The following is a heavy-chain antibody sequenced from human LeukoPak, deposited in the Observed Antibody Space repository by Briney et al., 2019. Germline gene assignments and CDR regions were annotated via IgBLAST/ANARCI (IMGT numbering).Heavy chain of an antibody. V-gene: IGHV4-59*08. CDR3: VGDALYSSTWYPGP. D-gene: IGHD6-13*01. CDR1: RGSISGYY. Sequence: SETLSLTCTVSRGSISGYYWSWIRQPPGKGLEWIGYIYYSGSTNYNPSLKSRITISVDTSKNQFSLKLSSVTAADTAVYYCVGDALYSSTWYPGPWGQGTLVTVSS. J-gene: IGHJ5*02. CDR2: IYYSGST.